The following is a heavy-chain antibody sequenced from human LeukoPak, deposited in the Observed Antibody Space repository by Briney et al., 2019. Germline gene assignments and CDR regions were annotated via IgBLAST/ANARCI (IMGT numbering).Heavy chain of an antibody. CDR1: GYTFTSYY. Sequence: ASVKVSCKASGYTFTSYYMHWVRQAPGQGLEWMGIINPSGGSTSYAQKFQGRVTMTRDTSTSTVYMELSSLRSEDTAVYYCAREAFRGYCSSTSCYGFAYYFDYWGQGTLVTVSS. CDR3: AREAFRGYCSSTSCYGFAYYFDY. V-gene: IGHV1-46*01. D-gene: IGHD2-2*01. CDR2: INPSGGST. J-gene: IGHJ4*02.